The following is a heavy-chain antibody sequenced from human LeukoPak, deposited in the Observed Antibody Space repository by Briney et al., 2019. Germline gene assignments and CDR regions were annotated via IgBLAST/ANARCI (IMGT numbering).Heavy chain of an antibody. CDR1: GYTFTSYG. J-gene: IGHJ4*02. V-gene: IGHV1-18*01. CDR2: ISAYNGNT. D-gene: IGHD6-19*01. CDR3: ARNSHGYGSGWQQFNFDY. Sequence: GASVKVSCKASGYTFTSYGISWVRQAPGQGLEWMGWISAYNGNTNYAQRLQDRVTMTTDTSTSTAYMELRGLRSDDTAIYYCARNSHGYGSGWQQFNFDYWGQGTLVTVS.